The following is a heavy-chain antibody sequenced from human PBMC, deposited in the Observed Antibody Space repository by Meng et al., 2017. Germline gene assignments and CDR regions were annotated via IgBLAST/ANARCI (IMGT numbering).Heavy chain of an antibody. J-gene: IGHJ4*02. Sequence: GQCVQSVARVTKPWASVKVSCKAYGYTFHSYDINWVRQATGQGLEWMGWMNPNSGNTGYAQKFQGRVTMTRNTSISTAYTELSSLRSEDTAVYYCARVRGSGSLGIFDYWGQGTLVTGSS. V-gene: IGHV1-8*01. CDR1: GYTFHSYD. CDR3: ARVRGSGSLGIFDY. D-gene: IGHD3-10*01. CDR2: MNPNSGNT.